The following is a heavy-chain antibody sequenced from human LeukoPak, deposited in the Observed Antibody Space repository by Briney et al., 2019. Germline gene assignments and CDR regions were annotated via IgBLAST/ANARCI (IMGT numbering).Heavy chain of an antibody. Sequence: PSETLSLTCTVSGGSISSSSYYWGWIRQPPGKGLEWIGSIYYSGSTYYNPSLKSRVTISVDTSKNQFSLKLSSVTAADTAVYYCASGPGVLWFGELLSGDAFDIWGQGTMVTVSS. J-gene: IGHJ3*02. D-gene: IGHD3-10*01. CDR2: IYYSGST. CDR1: GGSISSSSYY. V-gene: IGHV4-39*01. CDR3: ASGPGVLWFGELLSGDAFDI.